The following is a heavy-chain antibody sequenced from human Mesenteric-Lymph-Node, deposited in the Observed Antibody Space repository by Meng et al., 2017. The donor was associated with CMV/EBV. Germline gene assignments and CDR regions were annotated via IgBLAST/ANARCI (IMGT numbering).Heavy chain of an antibody. CDR3: ARWVPFDY. CDR1: GFTFSSYA. CDR2: ISYNESNK. J-gene: IGHJ4*02. V-gene: IGHV3-30-3*01. Sequence: SLRLSCSASGFTFSSYAMHWIGQAPGKGLEWVAFISYNESNKYYTDSVKGRFTISRDNSKNTLYLQMNGLRAEDTAVYYCARWVPFDYWGQGTLVTVSS.